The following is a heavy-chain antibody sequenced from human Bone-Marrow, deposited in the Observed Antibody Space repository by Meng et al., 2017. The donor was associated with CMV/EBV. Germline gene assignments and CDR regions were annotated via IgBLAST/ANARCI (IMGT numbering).Heavy chain of an antibody. D-gene: IGHD5-12*01. CDR1: GGSFSGYY. CDR2: INHSGST. CDR3: ARNSGYDSYFGY. Sequence: SETLSLTCAVYGGSFSGYYWSWIRQPPGKGLEWIGEINHSGSTNYNPSLKSRVTISVDTSKNQFSLKLSSVTAADTAVYYCARNSGYDSYFGYWGQGTLVTVSS. V-gene: IGHV4-34*01. J-gene: IGHJ4*02.